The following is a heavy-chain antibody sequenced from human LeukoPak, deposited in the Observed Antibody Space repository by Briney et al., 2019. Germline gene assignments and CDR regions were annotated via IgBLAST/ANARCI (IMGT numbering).Heavy chain of an antibody. Sequence: SETLSLTCSVSGASIRGGTYYWGWIRQPPGKGLEWIGSIYYTGSTYDNPSLKSRVTISVDTSKNQFSLKLSSVTAADTAVYYCARRGGSGRAFDYWAREPWSPSPQ. V-gene: IGHV4-39*01. D-gene: IGHD1-26*01. J-gene: IGHJ4*02. CDR3: ARRGGSGRAFDY. CDR1: GASIRGGTYY. CDR2: IYYTGST.